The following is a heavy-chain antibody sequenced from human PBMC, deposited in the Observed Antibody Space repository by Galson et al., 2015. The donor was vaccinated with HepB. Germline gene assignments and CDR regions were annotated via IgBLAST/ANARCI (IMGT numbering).Heavy chain of an antibody. CDR1: GGTFSSYA. CDR2: IIPIFGTA. CDR3: ARAGYYDSSGYLGVTDY. D-gene: IGHD3-22*01. Sequence: SVKVSCKASGGTFSSYAISWVRQAPGQGLEWMGGIIPIFGTANYAQKFQGRVTITADESTSTAYMELSSLRSEDTALYYCARAGYYDSSGYLGVTDYWGPGTLVTVSS. V-gene: IGHV1-69*13. J-gene: IGHJ4*02.